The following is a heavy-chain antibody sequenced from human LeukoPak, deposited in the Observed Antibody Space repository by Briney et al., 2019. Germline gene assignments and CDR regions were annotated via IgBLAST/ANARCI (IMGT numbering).Heavy chain of an antibody. Sequence: PSETLSLTCTVSGYSISSGYCWGWIRQPPGKGLEWIGSIYHSGSTYYNPSLKSRVTMSVDTSKNQFSLKLSSVTAADTAVYYCARAGHSNSWYQYNYYYMDVWGKGTTVTVSS. V-gene: IGHV4-38-2*02. CDR3: ARAGHSNSWYQYNYYYMDV. CDR2: IYHSGST. D-gene: IGHD6-13*01. CDR1: GYSISSGYC. J-gene: IGHJ6*03.